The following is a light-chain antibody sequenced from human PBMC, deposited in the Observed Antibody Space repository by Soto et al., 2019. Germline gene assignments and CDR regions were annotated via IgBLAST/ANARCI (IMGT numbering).Light chain of an antibody. CDR2: EVS. Sequence: QSALTQPPSASGSPGQSVTISCTGTSSDVGGYNYVSWYQQHPGKAPKLMIYEVSKRPSGVPDRFSGSKSGNTASLTVSGLQAEDEADYYCCSYAGSSTLVFGTGTKVPVL. CDR1: SSDVGGYNY. V-gene: IGLV2-8*01. J-gene: IGLJ1*01. CDR3: CSYAGSSTLV.